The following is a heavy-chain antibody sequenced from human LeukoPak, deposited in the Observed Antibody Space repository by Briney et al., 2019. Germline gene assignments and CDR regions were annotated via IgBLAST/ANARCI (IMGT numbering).Heavy chain of an antibody. CDR3: ARGSIPYYGSAHFDY. CDR2: INPSGGST. V-gene: IGHV1-46*01. J-gene: IGHJ4*02. CDR1: GYTFTSYY. D-gene: IGHD3-10*01. Sequence: ASVKVSCKASGYTFTSYYMHWVRQAPGQGLEWMGIINPSGGSTSYAQKFQGRVTMTRDTSTSTVYMELSSLRSEDTAVYYCARGSIPYYGSAHFDYWGQGTLVTVSS.